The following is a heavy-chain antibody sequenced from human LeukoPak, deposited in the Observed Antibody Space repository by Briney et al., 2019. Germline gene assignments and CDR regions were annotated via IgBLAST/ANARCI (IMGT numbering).Heavy chain of an antibody. V-gene: IGHV3-33*01. Sequence: PGGSLRLSCAASGFTFSSYGMHWVRQAPGKGLEWVAVIWYDGSNKYYADSVKGRFTISRDNSKNTLYLQMNSLRAEDTAVYYCARDGDSIALLTETFDYWGQGTLVTVSS. D-gene: IGHD6-6*01. CDR3: ARDGDSIALLTETFDY. J-gene: IGHJ4*02. CDR2: IWYDGSNK. CDR1: GFTFSSYG.